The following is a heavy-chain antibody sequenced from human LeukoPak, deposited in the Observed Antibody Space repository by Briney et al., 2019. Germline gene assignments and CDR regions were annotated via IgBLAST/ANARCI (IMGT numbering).Heavy chain of an antibody. V-gene: IGHV3-33*01. J-gene: IGHJ3*01. Sequence: PGGSLRLSCAASGFTFSSYGMHWVRQAPGKGLEWVAVIWYDGSNKYYADSVKGRFTIPRDNSKNTLYLQMNSLRAEDTAVYYCARVQGHPPNGLDVWGQGTMVTVS. CDR1: GFTFSSYG. CDR3: ARVQGHPPNGLDV. D-gene: IGHD2-8*01. CDR2: IWYDGSNK.